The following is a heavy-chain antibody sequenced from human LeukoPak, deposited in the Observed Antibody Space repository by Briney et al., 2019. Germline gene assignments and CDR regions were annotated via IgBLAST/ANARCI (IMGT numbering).Heavy chain of an antibody. J-gene: IGHJ4*02. V-gene: IGHV4-34*01. CDR1: GGSFSGYY. Sequence: PSETLSLTYAVYGGSFSGYYWSWIRQPPGKGLEWIGEINHSGSTNYNPSLKSRVTISVDTSKNQFSLKLSSVTAADTAVYYCARGRYNWNYWGQGTLVTVSS. CDR3: ARGRYNWNY. CDR2: INHSGST. D-gene: IGHD1-20*01.